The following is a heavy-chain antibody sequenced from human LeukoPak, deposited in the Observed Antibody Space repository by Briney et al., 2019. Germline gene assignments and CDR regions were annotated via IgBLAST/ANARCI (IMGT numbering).Heavy chain of an antibody. CDR2: IRSSSSTM. J-gene: IGHJ4*02. V-gene: IGHV3-48*01. D-gene: IGHD3-10*01. CDR1: GFTFSGYS. Sequence: PGGSLRLSRAASGFTFSGYSMNWVRQAPGKGLEWVSYIRSSSSTMYYADSVKGRFTISRDNAKNSLFLQMNSLRAEDTAVYYCARADYYGSGNYYTSDYWGQGTLVTVSS. CDR3: ARADYYGSGNYYTSDY.